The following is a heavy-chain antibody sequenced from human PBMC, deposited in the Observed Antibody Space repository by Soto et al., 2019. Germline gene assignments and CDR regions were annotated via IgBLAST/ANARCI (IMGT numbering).Heavy chain of an antibody. CDR3: AKGPEYQLLGYYFDY. V-gene: IGHV3-9*01. J-gene: IGHJ4*02. Sequence: GGSLRLSCAASGFTFDDYAMHWVRQAPGKGLEWVSGISWNSGSIGYADSVKGRFTISRDNAKNSLYLQMNSLRAEDTALYYCAKGPEYQLLGYYFDYWGQGTLVTVSS. CDR1: GFTFDDYA. CDR2: ISWNSGSI. D-gene: IGHD2-2*01.